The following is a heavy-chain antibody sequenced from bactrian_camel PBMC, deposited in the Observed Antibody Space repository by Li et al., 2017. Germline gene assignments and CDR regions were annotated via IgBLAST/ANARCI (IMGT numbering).Heavy chain of an antibody. CDR1: QYAWDTYC. CDR3: AARWPSTANCDSDLHEYNY. Sequence: HVQLVESGGGSVQAGGFLKLSCAATSQYAWDTYCMAWFRQGAGKQREAVATTYTGVGYGRTWYADSVKDRFTISRDGARNTLYLQMNSLKPEDTAIYFCAARWPSTANCDSDLHEYNYWGQGTQVTVST. V-gene: IGHV3S1*01. J-gene: IGHJ4*01. D-gene: IGHD3*01. CDR2: TYTGVGYGRT.